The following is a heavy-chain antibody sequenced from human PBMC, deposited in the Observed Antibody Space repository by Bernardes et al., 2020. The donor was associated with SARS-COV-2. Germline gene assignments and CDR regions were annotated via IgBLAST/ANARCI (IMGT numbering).Heavy chain of an antibody. D-gene: IGHD6-6*01. J-gene: IGHJ6*02. CDR3: ARELAARVGLDV. V-gene: IGHV2-70*11. Sequence: SGPTLVKPTQTLTLTCTFSGFSLSTSGMCVSWIRQPPGKALEWLARLDWDDDKSYSTSLKTRLTISKDTSKNQVVLTMTNMDPVDTATYYCARELAARVGLDVWGQGTTVTVSS. CDR2: LDWDDDK. CDR1: GFSLSTSGMC.